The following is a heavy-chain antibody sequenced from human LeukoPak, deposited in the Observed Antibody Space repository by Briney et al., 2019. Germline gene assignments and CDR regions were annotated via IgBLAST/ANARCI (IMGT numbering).Heavy chain of an antibody. V-gene: IGHV3-23*01. CDR1: GFTFSNYV. D-gene: IGHD4-23*01. CDR3: AKQRGMYYGGNLAEYFQH. CDR2: VSGSGGST. Sequence: GGSLRLSCAASGFTFSNYVMSWVRQAPGKGLEWVSSVSGSGGSTPYADSVKGRFTISRDNSKNTLYLQMNSLRAEDTAVYYCAKQRGMYYGGNLAEYFQHWGQGTLVTVSS. J-gene: IGHJ1*01.